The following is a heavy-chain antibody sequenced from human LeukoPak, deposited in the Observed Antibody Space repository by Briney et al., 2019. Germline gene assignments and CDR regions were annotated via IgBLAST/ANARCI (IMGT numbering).Heavy chain of an antibody. V-gene: IGHV1-2*02. CDR2: INPNSGGT. CDR3: ARASNSVNTYYDILTGYYNQQYNWFDP. CDR1: GYTFTGYY. D-gene: IGHD3-9*01. Sequence: ASVKVSCKASGYTFTGYYMHWVRQAPGQGLEWMGWINPNSGGTNYAQKFQGRVTMTRDTSISTAYMELSRLRSDDTAVYYCARASNSVNTYYDILTGYYNQQYNWFDPWGQGTLVTVSS. J-gene: IGHJ5*02.